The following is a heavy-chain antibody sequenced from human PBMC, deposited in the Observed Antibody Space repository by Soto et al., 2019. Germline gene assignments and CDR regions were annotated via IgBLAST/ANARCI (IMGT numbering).Heavy chain of an antibody. D-gene: IGHD5-12*01. CDR1: GYTFTSYA. V-gene: IGHV1-3*01. Sequence: ASVKVSCKASGYTFTSYAIHWVRQAPGQRLEWMGWINAGNGNTKYSQKFQGRVIITRDTSAGTAYMELRSLRSEDTAVYYRATPIVAFYWGQGTLVTVSS. CDR2: INAGNGNT. J-gene: IGHJ4*02. CDR3: ATPIVAFY.